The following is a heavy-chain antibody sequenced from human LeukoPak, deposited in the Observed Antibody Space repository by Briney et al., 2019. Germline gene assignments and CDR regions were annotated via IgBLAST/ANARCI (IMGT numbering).Heavy chain of an antibody. CDR2: IRSKAYGGTT. D-gene: IGHD2-2*01. CDR1: GFTFSSYA. Sequence: GGSLRLSCAASGFTFSSYAVSWVRQAPGKGLEWVGFIRSKAYGGTTEYAASVKGRFTISRDDSKSIAYLQMNSLKTEDTAVYYCTSLRFRSSPHPAAPLYWGQGTLVTVSS. CDR3: TSLRFRSSPHPAAPLY. J-gene: IGHJ4*02. V-gene: IGHV3-49*04.